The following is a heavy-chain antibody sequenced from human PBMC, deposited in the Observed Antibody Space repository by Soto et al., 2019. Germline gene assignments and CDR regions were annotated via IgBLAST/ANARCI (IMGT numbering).Heavy chain of an antibody. CDR1: GGSISSSSYY. D-gene: IGHD3-3*01. CDR2: IYYSGST. V-gene: IGHV4-39*01. Sequence: SETLSLTCTVSGGSISSSSYYWGWIRQPPGKGLEWIGSIYYSGSTYYNPSLKSRVTISVDTSKNQFSLKLSSVTAADTAVYYCARGMWRGSGYFFPKDENWFDPWGQGTLVTVSS. CDR3: ARGMWRGSGYFFPKDENWFDP. J-gene: IGHJ5*02.